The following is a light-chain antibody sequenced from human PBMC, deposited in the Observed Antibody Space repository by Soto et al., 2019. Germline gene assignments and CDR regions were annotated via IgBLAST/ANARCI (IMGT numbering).Light chain of an antibody. CDR1: SGHSSYA. J-gene: IGLJ3*02. CDR3: QTWGTGIWV. CDR2: LNSDGSH. Sequence: QPVLTQSPSASASLGASVKLTCTLSSGHSSYAIAWHQQQPEEGPRYLMKLNSDGSHSKGDGTPDRFSGSSSGAERYLTIPSRQSGDEAASNRQTWGTGIWVFGGGTKVTV. V-gene: IGLV4-69*01.